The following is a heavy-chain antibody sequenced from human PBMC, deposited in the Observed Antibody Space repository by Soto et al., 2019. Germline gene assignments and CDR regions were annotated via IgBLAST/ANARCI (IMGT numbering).Heavy chain of an antibody. Sequence: EVQLVESGGALVQPGGSLRLSCAASGFTFSNYAMNWVRQAPGKGLEWVSYISTGDSPIYYADSVKGRFTISRDNAKKSLYLQMISLRAEDTSVYYWAPVCRFCSGSNSLYWGRGTLVTVSS. CDR2: ISTGDSPI. V-gene: IGHV3-48*01. CDR3: APVCRFCSGSNSLY. D-gene: IGHD2-15*01. J-gene: IGHJ4*02. CDR1: GFTFSNYA.